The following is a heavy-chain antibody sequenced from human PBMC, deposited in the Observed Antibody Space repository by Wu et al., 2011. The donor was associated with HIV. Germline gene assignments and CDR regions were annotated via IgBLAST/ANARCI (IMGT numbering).Heavy chain of an antibody. J-gene: IGHJ6*03. CDR3: ARGSGYHFNYNYLVV. CDR2: LIPSFGTS. Sequence: QVQLVQSGAEVKKPGSSVKVSCKASGDSLNFYAITWVRQAPGQGLEWMGRLIPSFGTSNYAQKFQGRVTITADKSTSTAYLELRSLRFEDTAVYYCARGSGYHFNYNYLVVWGKGTTVTVSS. D-gene: IGHD3-22*01. CDR1: GDSLNFYA. V-gene: IGHV1-69*14.